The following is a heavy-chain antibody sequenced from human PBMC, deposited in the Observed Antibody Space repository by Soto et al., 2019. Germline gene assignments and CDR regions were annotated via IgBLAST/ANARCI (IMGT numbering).Heavy chain of an antibody. Sequence: GASVKVSCKASGYTFTSYYMHWVRQAPGQGLEWMGIINPSGGSTSYAQKFQGRVTMTRDTSTSTVYMELSSLRSEDTAVYYCAREWDCSSTSCYFYYYYYYGMDVWGQGTTVTVSS. D-gene: IGHD2-2*01. CDR3: AREWDCSSTSCYFYYYYYYGMDV. CDR1: GYTFTSYY. CDR2: INPSGGST. V-gene: IGHV1-46*01. J-gene: IGHJ6*02.